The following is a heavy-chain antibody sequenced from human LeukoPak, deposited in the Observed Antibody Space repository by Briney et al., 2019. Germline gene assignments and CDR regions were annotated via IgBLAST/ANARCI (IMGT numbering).Heavy chain of an antibody. J-gene: IGHJ4*02. Sequence: GGSLRLSCAASGFTFSDYYMTWIRQAPGKGLEWLSYISGTSSPTNYADSVKGRFTISRDNGKYSLYLQMNSLRAEDTAVYYCASFPSSGWYVSGNDFWGQGTLVTVSS. D-gene: IGHD6-19*01. CDR1: GFTFSDYY. V-gene: IGHV3-11*06. CDR2: ISGTSSPT. CDR3: ASFPSSGWYVSGNDF.